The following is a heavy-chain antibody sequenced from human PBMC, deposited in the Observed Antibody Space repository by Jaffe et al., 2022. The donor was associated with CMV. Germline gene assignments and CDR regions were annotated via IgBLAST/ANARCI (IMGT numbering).Heavy chain of an antibody. J-gene: IGHJ4*02. CDR3: AKDQWLVGSPTFDY. D-gene: IGHD6-19*01. Sequence: EVQLVESGGGLVQPGRSLRLSCAASGFTFDDYAMHWVRQAPGKGLEWVSGISWNSGSIGYADSVKGRFTISRDNAKNSLYLQMNSLRAEDTALYYCAKDQWLVGSPTFDYWGQGTLVTVSS. CDR1: GFTFDDYA. CDR2: ISWNSGSI. V-gene: IGHV3-9*01.